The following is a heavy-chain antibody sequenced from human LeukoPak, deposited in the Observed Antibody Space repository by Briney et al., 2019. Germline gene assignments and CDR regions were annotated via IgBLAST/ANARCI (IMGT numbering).Heavy chain of an antibody. V-gene: IGHV4-59*01. D-gene: IGHD2-8*02. Sequence: SETLSLTCTVSGGSISSYYWSWIRPPPGKGLEWIGYIYYSGSTNYNPSLKSRVTISVDTSKNQFSLKLSSVTAADTAVYYCARDYWRGVWDVWGKGTTVTVSS. CDR1: GGSISSYY. CDR2: IYYSGST. CDR3: ARDYWRGVWDV. J-gene: IGHJ6*04.